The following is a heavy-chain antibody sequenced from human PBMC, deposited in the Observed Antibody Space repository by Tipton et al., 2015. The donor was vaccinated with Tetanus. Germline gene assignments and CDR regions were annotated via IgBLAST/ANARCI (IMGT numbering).Heavy chain of an antibody. Sequence: GLVKPSETLSLTCGVFGDYLSDYYWTWVRQPPGKGLEWIGEIQRGGSTNYNPSLKSRVSMSVDTSKNQFSLNLSSVTAADTAVYYCARDQGGGRVVRLNWLDPWGQGTLVTVSS. CDR1: GDYLSDYY. CDR3: ARDQGGGRVVRLNWLDP. V-gene: IGHV4-34*09. CDR2: IQRGGST. D-gene: IGHD6-6*01. J-gene: IGHJ5*02.